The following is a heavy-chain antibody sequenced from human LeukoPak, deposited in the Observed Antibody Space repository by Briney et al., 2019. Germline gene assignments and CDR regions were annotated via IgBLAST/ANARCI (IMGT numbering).Heavy chain of an antibody. CDR3: ARTYSSFDY. Sequence: GGSLRLSCVVSGFTFSSYWMHLVRQAPGKGLVWVSRINNDGSTTAYADSVKGRFTISRDNTKNTLYLQMNSLRAEDTAVYYCARTYSSFDYWGQGTLVTVSS. J-gene: IGHJ4*02. V-gene: IGHV3-74*01. CDR2: INNDGSTT. D-gene: IGHD6-19*01. CDR1: GFTFSSYW.